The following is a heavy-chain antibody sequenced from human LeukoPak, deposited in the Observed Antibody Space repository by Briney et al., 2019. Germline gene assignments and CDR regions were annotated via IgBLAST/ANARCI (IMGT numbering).Heavy chain of an antibody. CDR1: GGSISSRNYY. V-gene: IGHV4-39*02. CDR3: ARDRYCGGDCYYYYYYMDV. CDR2: IYYGAST. J-gene: IGHJ6*03. D-gene: IGHD2-21*02. Sequence: SETLSLTCTVSGGSISSRNYYWGWIRQPPGKGLEWIGSIYYGASTYYNPSLISRVTLFVDTSKNQFSLKLTSVTAADSAVYYCARDRYCGGDCYYYYYYMDVWGKGTTVTVSS.